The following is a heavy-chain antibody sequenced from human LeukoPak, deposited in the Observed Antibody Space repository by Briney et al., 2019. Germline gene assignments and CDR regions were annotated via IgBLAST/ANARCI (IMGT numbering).Heavy chain of an antibody. CDR1: GFTFSSYE. V-gene: IGHV3-48*03. Sequence: GGFLRLSCAASGFTFSSYEMNWVRQAPGKGLEWVSYISSSGSTIYYADSVKGRFTISRDNAKNSLYLQMNSLRAEDTAVYYCAELGITMIGGVWGKGTTVTISS. CDR3: AELGITMIGGV. CDR2: ISSSGSTI. D-gene: IGHD3-10*02. J-gene: IGHJ6*04.